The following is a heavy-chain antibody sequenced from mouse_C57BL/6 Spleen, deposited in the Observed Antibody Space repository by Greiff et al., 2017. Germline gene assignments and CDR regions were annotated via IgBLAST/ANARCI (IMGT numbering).Heavy chain of an antibody. Sequence: EVKLVESGGGLVKPGGSLKLSCAASGFTFSDYGMHWVRQAPEKGLEWVAYISSGSSTIYYADTVKGRFTISRDNAKNTLFLQRTSLRSEDTAMYYCARQDWDHYFDYWGQGTTLTVSS. CDR1: GFTFSDYG. J-gene: IGHJ2*01. CDR3: ARQDWDHYFDY. CDR2: ISSGSSTI. D-gene: IGHD4-1*01. V-gene: IGHV5-17*01.